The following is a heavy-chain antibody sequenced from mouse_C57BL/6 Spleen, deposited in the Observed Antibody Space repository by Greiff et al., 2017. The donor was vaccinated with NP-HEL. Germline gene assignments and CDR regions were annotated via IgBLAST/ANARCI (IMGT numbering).Heavy chain of an antibody. Sequence: EVNVVESGGGLVKPGGSLKLSCAASGFTFSSYAMSWVRQTPEKRLEWVATISDGGSYTYYPDNVKGRFTISRDNAKNNLYLQMSHLKSEDTAMYYCARDSWTGYFDYWGQGTTLTVSS. CDR3: ARDSWTGYFDY. D-gene: IGHD1-1*01. CDR2: ISDGGSYT. V-gene: IGHV5-4*01. J-gene: IGHJ2*01. CDR1: GFTFSSYA.